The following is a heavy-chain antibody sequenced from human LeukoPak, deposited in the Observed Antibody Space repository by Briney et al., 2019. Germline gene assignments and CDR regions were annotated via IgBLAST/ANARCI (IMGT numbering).Heavy chain of an antibody. D-gene: IGHD2/OR15-2a*01. CDR3: ARLLSIADAFDI. CDR1: GGSISSSSYY. J-gene: IGHJ3*02. CDR2: IYYSGST. Sequence: PPETLSLTCTVSGGSISSSSYYWGWIRQPPGKGLEWIGSIYYSGSTYYNPSLKSRVTISVDTSKNQFSLKLSSVTAADTAIYYCARLLSIADAFDIWGQGTMVTVSS. V-gene: IGHV4-39*01.